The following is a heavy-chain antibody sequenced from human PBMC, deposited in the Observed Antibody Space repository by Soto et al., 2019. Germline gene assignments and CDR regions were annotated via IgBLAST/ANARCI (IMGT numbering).Heavy chain of an antibody. CDR2: INASDGNT. CDR3: ARVGLEWELPGGMDV. V-gene: IGHV1-46*03. CDR1: GYTFTSYA. J-gene: IGHJ6*02. D-gene: IGHD1-26*01. Sequence: ASVKVSCKASGYTFTSYAMHWVRQAPGQGLEWMGIINASDGNTSYAQKFQGRVTMTRDTSTSTVYMELSSLRSEDTAVYYCARVGLEWELPGGMDVWGQGTTVTVSS.